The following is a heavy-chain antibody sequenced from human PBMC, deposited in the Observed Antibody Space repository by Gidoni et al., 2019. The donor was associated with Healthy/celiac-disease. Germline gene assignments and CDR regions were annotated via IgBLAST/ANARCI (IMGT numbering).Heavy chain of an antibody. CDR1: GFTFSSYA. J-gene: IGHJ4*02. CDR3: AIQSSGWSPLDY. CDR2: ISGSGGST. V-gene: IGHV3-23*01. Sequence: EVQLLESGGGLVQPGGSLRLSCAASGFTFSSYALSWVRQAPGKGLEWVSAISGSGGSTYYADSVKGRFTISRDNSKNTLYLQMNSLRAEDTAVYYCAIQSSGWSPLDYWGQGTLVTVSS. D-gene: IGHD6-19*01.